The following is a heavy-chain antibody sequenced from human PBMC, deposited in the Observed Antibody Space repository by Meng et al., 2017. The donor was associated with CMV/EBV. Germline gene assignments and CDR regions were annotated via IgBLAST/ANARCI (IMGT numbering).Heavy chain of an antibody. J-gene: IGHJ1*01. Sequence: GESLKISCAASGFTFSNYAMHWVRQAPGKGLEWVAVISYDGSNKYYADSVKGRFTISRDNSKNTLYLQMNSLRAEDTAVYYCARDRLYCSSTSCYFQHWGQGTLVTVSS. CDR1: GFTFSNYA. D-gene: IGHD2-2*01. CDR2: ISYDGSNK. V-gene: IGHV3-30*04. CDR3: ARDRLYCSSTSCYFQH.